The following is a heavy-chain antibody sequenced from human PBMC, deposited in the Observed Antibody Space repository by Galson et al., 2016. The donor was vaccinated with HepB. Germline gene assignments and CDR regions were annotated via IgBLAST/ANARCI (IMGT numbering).Heavy chain of an antibody. D-gene: IGHD6-19*01. V-gene: IGHV3-7*01. CDR3: AIGLAVPETQNVFDI. CDR2: IKQDGSEK. CDR1: GFTFSTYW. J-gene: IGHJ3*02. Sequence: SLRLSCAASGFTFSTYWMSWVRQAPGKGLEWVTNIKQDGSEKNYVGSVEGRFAISRDNAKNSLYLHMTSLRVEDTAIYYCAIGLAVPETQNVFDIWGQGTMVTASS.